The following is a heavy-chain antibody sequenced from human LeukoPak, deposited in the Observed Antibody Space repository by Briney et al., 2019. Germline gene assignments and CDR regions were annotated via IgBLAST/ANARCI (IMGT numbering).Heavy chain of an antibody. CDR1: GFTFSSYD. Sequence: GGSLRLSCAASGFTFSSYDMHWVRQATGKGLEGVSAIGTAGDTYYPGSVKGRFTISRENAKNSLYLQMNSLRAGDTAVYYCARGNIAAAGTIDYWGQGTLVTVSS. J-gene: IGHJ4*02. V-gene: IGHV3-13*01. CDR3: ARGNIAAAGTIDY. CDR2: IGTAGDT. D-gene: IGHD6-13*01.